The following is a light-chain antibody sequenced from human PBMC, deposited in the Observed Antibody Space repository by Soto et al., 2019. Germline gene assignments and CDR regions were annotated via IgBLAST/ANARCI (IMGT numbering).Light chain of an antibody. CDR1: ISNVGNNV. V-gene: IGLV1-51*01. J-gene: IGLJ1*01. CDR3: GSWDSSLTDV. Sequence: QSVLTQAPAVSAAPGQKVTISCSVSISNVGNNVVTWYQQLPGTAPKILIYDDNKRPSRIPDRFSGAQSGTSATLGITGLHTGDEGDYYCGSWDSSLTDVLGTGNLVAVL. CDR2: DDN.